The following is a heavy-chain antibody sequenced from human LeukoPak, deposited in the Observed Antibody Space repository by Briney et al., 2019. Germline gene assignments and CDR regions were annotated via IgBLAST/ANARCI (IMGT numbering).Heavy chain of an antibody. CDR3: ARRGYSYGRPIWDYYYYMDV. CDR2: ISSSGSTI. CDR1: GFTFSSYE. J-gene: IGHJ6*03. D-gene: IGHD5-18*01. V-gene: IGHV3-48*03. Sequence: GGSLRLSCAASGFTFSSYEMNWVSQAPGKGVEWVSYISSSGSTIYYADSVKGRFTISRDNAKNSLYLQMNSLRAEDTAVYYCARRGYSYGRPIWDYYYYMDVWGKGTTVTVSS.